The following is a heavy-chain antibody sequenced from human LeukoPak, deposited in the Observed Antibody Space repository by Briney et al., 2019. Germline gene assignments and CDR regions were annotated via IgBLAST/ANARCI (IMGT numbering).Heavy chain of an antibody. CDR1: GFTFSSYW. V-gene: IGHV3-74*01. J-gene: IGHJ4*02. CDR2: INSDESST. Sequence: GGSLRLSCAASGFTFSSYWMHCVRQAPGKGRVWVSRINSDESSTSYADSVKGRFTISRDNAKNTLYLQMNSLRAEDTAVYYCARAISYGYGGLDYWGQGTLVTVSS. D-gene: IGHD5-18*01. CDR3: ARAISYGYGGLDY.